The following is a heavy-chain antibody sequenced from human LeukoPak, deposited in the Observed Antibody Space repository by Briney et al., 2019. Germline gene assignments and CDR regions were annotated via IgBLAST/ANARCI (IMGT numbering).Heavy chain of an antibody. CDR1: GGSFSGYY. CDR2: IKHSGST. Sequence: SETLSLTCAVYGGSFSGYYWSWIRQPPGRGLEWLGEIKHSGSTNYNPSLKSRVTISVDPSKNQCSLKLSSVTAADTAVYYCARGLGYWGQGTLVTVSS. V-gene: IGHV4-34*01. J-gene: IGHJ4*02. CDR3: ARGLGY.